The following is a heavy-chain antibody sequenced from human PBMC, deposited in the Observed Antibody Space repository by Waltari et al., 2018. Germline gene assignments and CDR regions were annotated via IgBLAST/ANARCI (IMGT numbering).Heavy chain of an antibody. Sequence: QVQLQESGPGLVKPSETLSLTCTVSGDSISSYYWSWIRQPPGKGLEWIGYIYYSGSTNYNPSLKSRVTISVDTSKNQFSLKLSSVTAADTAVYYCARGGIMITFGGVIARGLDYWGQGTLVTVSS. CDR2: IYYSGST. D-gene: IGHD3-16*02. CDR3: ARGGIMITFGGVIARGLDY. J-gene: IGHJ4*02. V-gene: IGHV4-59*01. CDR1: GDSISSYY.